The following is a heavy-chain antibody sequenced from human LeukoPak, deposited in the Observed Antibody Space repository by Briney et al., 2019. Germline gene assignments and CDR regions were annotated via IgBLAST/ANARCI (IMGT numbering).Heavy chain of an antibody. J-gene: IGHJ3*02. Sequence: GGSLRLSCAASGFTFSSYTMHWVRQAPGQGLEWVGWVSGYNGDTDYAQKFQGRVILTTDTSTSTVYMEVRSLRSDDTAVYYCARDDRYNWNDGAEKISFHDAFDIWGQGTMVTVSS. CDR3: ARDDRYNWNDGAEKISFHDAFDI. CDR2: VSGYNGDT. D-gene: IGHD1-20*01. CDR1: GFTFSSYT. V-gene: IGHV1-18*01.